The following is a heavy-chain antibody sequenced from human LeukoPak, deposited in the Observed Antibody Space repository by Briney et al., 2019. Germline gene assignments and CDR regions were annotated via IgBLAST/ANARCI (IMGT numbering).Heavy chain of an antibody. CDR2: IYYSGST. Sequence: SETLSLSCTVSCGSISTYYWSWIRKPPERGLERIGFIYYSGSTNHNPSLRSRVTISVDTSKNQFSLKLNSVTAEDTAVYYCARGPLMVRGPFDYWGQGTLVTVSS. J-gene: IGHJ4*02. V-gene: IGHV4-59*01. CDR1: CGSISTYY. CDR3: ARGPLMVRGPFDY. D-gene: IGHD3-10*01.